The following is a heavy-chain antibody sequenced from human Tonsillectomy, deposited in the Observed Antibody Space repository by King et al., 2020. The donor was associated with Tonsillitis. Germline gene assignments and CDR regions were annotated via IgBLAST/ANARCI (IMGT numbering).Heavy chain of an antibody. D-gene: IGHD4-17*01. V-gene: IGHV4-39*01. J-gene: IGHJ4*02. CDR2: IYYSGST. Sequence: LQLQESGPGLVKPSETLYLPCTVPGGSISSSSYYWGWIRQPPGKGLEWIGSIYYSGSTYYNPSLKSLVPISLDTSKNPFSLKLSPVTAADTAVYYCGGVDDGDYDDNFYYWGQGTLVTVSS. CDR3: GGVDDGDYDDNFYY. CDR1: GGSISSSSYY.